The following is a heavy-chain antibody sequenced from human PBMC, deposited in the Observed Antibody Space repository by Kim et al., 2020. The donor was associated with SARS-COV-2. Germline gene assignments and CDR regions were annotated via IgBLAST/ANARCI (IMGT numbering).Heavy chain of an antibody. V-gene: IGHV3-7*01. CDR2: IKEDGSAK. Sequence: EGSLRLSCAASGFTFTTYWMTWVRQAPGKGLEWVANIKEDGSAKNYADSLKGRFTISRDNAKKSLYLQMNSLRAEDTAVYYCAREHWGPEYWGQGTLVTV. CDR1: GFTFTTYW. CDR3: AREHWGPEY. D-gene: IGHD7-27*01. J-gene: IGHJ4*02.